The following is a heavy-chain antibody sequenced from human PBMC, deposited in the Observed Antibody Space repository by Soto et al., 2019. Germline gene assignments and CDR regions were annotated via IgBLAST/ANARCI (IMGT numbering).Heavy chain of an antibody. CDR3: AGDMVRYDFWSGYSSYYYGMDV. CDR2: IKQDGSDK. J-gene: IGHJ6*02. Sequence: PGGSLRLSCAASGFTFSSYWMSWVRQAPGKGLEWVANIKQDGSDKYYVDSVKGRFTIYRDNAKNSLYLQMNSLRAEGTAVYYCAGDMVRYDFWSGYSSYYYGMDVWGQGTTVTVSS. D-gene: IGHD3-3*01. V-gene: IGHV3-7*01. CDR1: GFTFSSYW.